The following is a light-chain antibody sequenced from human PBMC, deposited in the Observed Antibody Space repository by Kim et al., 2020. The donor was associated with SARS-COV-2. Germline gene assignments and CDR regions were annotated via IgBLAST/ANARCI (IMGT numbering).Light chain of an antibody. CDR2: GAS. J-gene: IGKJ1*01. V-gene: IGKV3-20*01. CDR1: QSVSSRY. CDR3: QQYGSSPRT. Sequence: SLGESATHSCRASQSVSSRYVAWYQQKPGQAPRLLIYGASSRATGSPDRFSGSGSGTDFSLTISRLEPEDFAVYYCQQYGSSPRTFGQGTKVDIK.